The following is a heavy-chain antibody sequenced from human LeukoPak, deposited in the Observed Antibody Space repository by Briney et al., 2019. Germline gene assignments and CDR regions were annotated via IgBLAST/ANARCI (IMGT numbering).Heavy chain of an antibody. Sequence: SSQTLSLSCAFSGRSTSTTNFWTSVPQPPGVRLEWIGEVQSSGRTHYTPSLESRVTMSVDMSENHISLRLTSVTAAATAVYYSARESGPYRPLDSSGQGTLVTVSS. CDR1: GRSTSTTNF. J-gene: IGHJ4*02. CDR2: VQSSGRT. D-gene: IGHD6-25*01. V-gene: IGHV4-4*02. CDR3: ARESGPYRPLDS.